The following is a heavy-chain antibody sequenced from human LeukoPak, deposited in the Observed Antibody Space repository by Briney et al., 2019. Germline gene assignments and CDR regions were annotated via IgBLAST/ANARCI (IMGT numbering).Heavy chain of an antibody. CDR2: ITGGGDST. D-gene: IGHD3-22*01. CDR1: GFTFSTYA. CDR3: AVSKAIGGLLHSRLDY. V-gene: IGHV3-23*01. Sequence: PGGSLRLSCAASGFTFSTYAMTWVRQAPGKGLEWVSAITGGGDSTFYADPVKGRFTISGDNSRNTLYLQMNGLRAEDAAVYYCAVSKAIGGLLHSRLDYWGQGTLVTVSS. J-gene: IGHJ4*02.